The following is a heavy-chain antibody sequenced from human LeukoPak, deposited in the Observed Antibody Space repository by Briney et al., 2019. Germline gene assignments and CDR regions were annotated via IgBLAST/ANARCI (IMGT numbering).Heavy chain of an antibody. J-gene: IGHJ4*02. V-gene: IGHV4-34*01. CDR2: INYSGSF. Sequence: SETLSLTCAVSGESFSAYFWNWIRQAPGKPLEYIGEINYSGSFNYNPSLQTRVTLSVDTSKNQFSLKLTSVTAADTAVYFCARGSSFDGYCSAGACDAGYYDSWGQGTPVTVSS. CDR1: GESFSAYF. CDR3: ARGSSFDGYCSAGACDAGYYDS. D-gene: IGHD2-15*01.